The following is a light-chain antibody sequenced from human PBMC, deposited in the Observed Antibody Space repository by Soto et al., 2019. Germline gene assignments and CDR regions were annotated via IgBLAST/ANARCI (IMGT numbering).Light chain of an antibody. V-gene: IGLV2-11*01. CDR3: SSYAGSYTWV. Sequence: QPVLTQARSVSGSPGQSVTISCTGTSSDVGGYKHVSWYQQHPGKAPKFIIYDVTKRPSGVPDRISASKSGNTASLTISGLQAEDEADYYCSSYAGSYTWVFGGGTKLTVL. CDR1: SSDVGGYKH. CDR2: DVT. J-gene: IGLJ3*02.